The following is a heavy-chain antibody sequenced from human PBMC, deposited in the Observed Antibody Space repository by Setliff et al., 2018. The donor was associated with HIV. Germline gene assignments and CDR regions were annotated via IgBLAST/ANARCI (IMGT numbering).Heavy chain of an antibody. CDR3: AREGTYSGTYWVRRVASFDI. V-gene: IGHV4-34*01. Sequence: SQTLSLTCAVSGGSLSGYYWRWIRQPPGKGLEWIGDVSHTGSTNYNPSPKSRITISADTPKNQFSLKLSSVTAADTAVYYCAREGTYSGTYWVRRVASFDIWGQGTMVTVSS. CDR1: GGSLSGYY. D-gene: IGHD1-26*01. J-gene: IGHJ3*02. CDR2: VSHTGST.